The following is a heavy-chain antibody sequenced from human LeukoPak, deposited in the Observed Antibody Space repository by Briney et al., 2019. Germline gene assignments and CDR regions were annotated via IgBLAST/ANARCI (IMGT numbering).Heavy chain of an antibody. CDR1: GFTFSSSW. D-gene: IGHD1-26*01. Sequence: QPGGSLRLSCAASGFTFSSSWMHCVRQAPGKGLVWVSRINTDGTITTYADSVKGRFTISRDNAKNTAYLQMNSLRAEDTAVYYCARESKTSGSPHNDVWGQGTMVTVSS. J-gene: IGHJ3*01. V-gene: IGHV3-74*01. CDR2: INTDGTIT. CDR3: ARESKTSGSPHNDV.